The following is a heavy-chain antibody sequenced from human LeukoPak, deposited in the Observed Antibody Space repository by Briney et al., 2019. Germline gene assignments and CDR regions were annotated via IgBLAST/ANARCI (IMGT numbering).Heavy chain of an antibody. CDR3: ALDYDTSGYSH. V-gene: IGHV3-7*01. Sequence: GGSLRLSCAASGFTFSGYWMGWVRQAPGKGLEWVANIKQDGSEKSYVESVKGRFTISRDNAKNSLYLQMNNLRAEDTAVYYCALDYDTSGYSHWGQGAPVTVSS. J-gene: IGHJ4*02. D-gene: IGHD3-22*01. CDR1: GFTFSGYW. CDR2: IKQDGSEK.